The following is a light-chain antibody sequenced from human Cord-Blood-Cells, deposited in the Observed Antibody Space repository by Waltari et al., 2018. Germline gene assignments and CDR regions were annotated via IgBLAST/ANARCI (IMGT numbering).Light chain of an antibody. CDR1: SSDVGGYNY. V-gene: IGLV2-14*03. J-gene: IGLJ3*02. CDR2: DVS. Sequence: QSALTQPASVSGSPGQSITISCTGTSSDVGGYNYVSWYQQHPGKAPKLMIYDVSNRPSGVSNRFSGSKSGNTASVTISGLQAEYEADYYCSSYTSSSTLVFGGGTKLTVL. CDR3: SSYTSSSTLV.